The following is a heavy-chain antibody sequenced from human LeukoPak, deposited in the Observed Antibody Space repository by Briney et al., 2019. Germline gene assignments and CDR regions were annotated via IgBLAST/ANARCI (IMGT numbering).Heavy chain of an antibody. J-gene: IGHJ4*02. D-gene: IGHD2-15*01. CDR1: GFTFSSYA. V-gene: IGHV3-23*01. Sequence: GGSLRLSCAASGFTFSSYAMSWVRQAPRKGLEWVSAISGSGGSTYYADSVKGRFTISRDNSKNTLYLQMNSLRAEDTAVYYCAKYGYSVSYFDYWGQGTLVTVSS. CDR2: ISGSGGST. CDR3: AKYGYSVSYFDY.